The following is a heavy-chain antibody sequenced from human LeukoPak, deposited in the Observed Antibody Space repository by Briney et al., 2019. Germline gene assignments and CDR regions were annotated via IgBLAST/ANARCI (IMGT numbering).Heavy chain of an antibody. Sequence: PSQTLSLTCTVSGGSISSGEYYWGWLRQPPGKGLEWIGYFSYTGSTYYNPSVKSRVSISVDTSKNQFSLKLTSVTAADTAVYYCARALNGYFYAFDSWGQGTLVTVSS. D-gene: IGHD2/OR15-2a*01. CDR3: ARALNGYFYAFDS. CDR2: FSYTGST. CDR1: GGSISSGEYY. V-gene: IGHV4-30-4*01. J-gene: IGHJ4*02.